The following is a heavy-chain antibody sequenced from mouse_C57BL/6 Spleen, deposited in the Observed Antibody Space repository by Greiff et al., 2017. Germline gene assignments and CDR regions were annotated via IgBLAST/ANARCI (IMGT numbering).Heavy chain of an antibody. J-gene: IGHJ4*01. D-gene: IGHD1-1*01. V-gene: IGHV14-2*01. CDR2: IDPEDGET. CDR1: GFNINDYY. Sequence: EVQLQGSGAELVKPGASVKFSCTASGFNINDYYMHWVKQRTEQGLEWIGRIDPEDGETKYAPKFQGKATIAADTSSNTAYLQLSRLTSEDTAGYYCARDGSSAWAMDYWGQGASVTVSS. CDR3: ARDGSSAWAMDY.